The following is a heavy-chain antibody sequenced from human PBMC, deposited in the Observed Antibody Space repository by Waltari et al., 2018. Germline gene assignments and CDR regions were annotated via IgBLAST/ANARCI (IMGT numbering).Heavy chain of an antibody. CDR1: GFTFSSYA. V-gene: IGHV3-23*04. D-gene: IGHD3-3*01. J-gene: IGHJ5*02. CDR2: ISGSGGSN. Sequence: EVQLVESGGGLVQPGGSLRLSCAASGFTFSSYAMSWVRQAPGKGLEWGSAISGSGGSNYDADSVKGRLTISRDNCKNTLYLQMNSLRAEDTAVYYCAKDLRNYDFWSGPDNWFDPWGQGTLVTVSS. CDR3: AKDLRNYDFWSGPDNWFDP.